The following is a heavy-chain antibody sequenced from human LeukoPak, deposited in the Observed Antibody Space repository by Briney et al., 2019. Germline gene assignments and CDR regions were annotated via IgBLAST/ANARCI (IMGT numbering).Heavy chain of an antibody. D-gene: IGHD5-24*01. J-gene: IGHJ4*02. Sequence: PGGSLRLSCAASGFTFSSYSMNWVRQAPGKGLEWVSYISSSGTTIYYADSVKGRFTISRDNVDNSVFLHMNSLRDEDTAVYYCGTGYNLDNWGQGTLVTVSS. V-gene: IGHV3-48*02. CDR1: GFTFSSYS. CDR3: GTGYNLDN. CDR2: ISSSGTTI.